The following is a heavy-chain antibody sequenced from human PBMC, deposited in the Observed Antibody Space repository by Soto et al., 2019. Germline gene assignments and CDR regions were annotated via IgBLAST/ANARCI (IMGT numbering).Heavy chain of an antibody. V-gene: IGHV4-4*02. Sequence: SETLSLTCAVSGGSISSSSWWSWVRQPPGKGLEWIGEIYRSGSTNYNPSLKSRVTISVDKSKNQFSLQLSSVTAADTAVYYCATGGHVAGSYYYYYGMDVWGQGTTVTVSS. J-gene: IGHJ6*02. D-gene: IGHD6-19*01. CDR1: GGSISSSSW. CDR3: ATGGHVAGSYYYYYGMDV. CDR2: IYRSGST.